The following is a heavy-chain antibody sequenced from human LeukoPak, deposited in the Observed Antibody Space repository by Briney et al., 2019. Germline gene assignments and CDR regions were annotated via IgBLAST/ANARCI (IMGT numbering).Heavy chain of an antibody. CDR1: GFTVSTNY. J-gene: IGHJ6*02. CDR2: IYSGGTT. V-gene: IGHV3-53*05. CDR3: ARTTVDYYYYGMDV. D-gene: IGHD4-23*01. Sequence: AGGSLRLSCAASGFTVSTNYMSWVRQAPGKGLEWVTVIYSGGTTNYADSVKGRFTISRDNSKNTVYLQMNSLRSEDTAVYYCARTTVDYYYYGMDVWGQGTTVTVSS.